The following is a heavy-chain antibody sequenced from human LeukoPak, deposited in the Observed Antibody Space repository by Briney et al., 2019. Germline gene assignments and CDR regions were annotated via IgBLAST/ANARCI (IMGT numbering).Heavy chain of an antibody. J-gene: IGHJ6*02. D-gene: IGHD2-2*02. CDR2: IIPILGIA. CDR3: ARLVVVPAAISDYYYYGMDV. V-gene: IGHV1-69*04. CDR1: GGTFSSYA. Sequence: GASVKVSCKASGGTFSSYAISWVRQAPGQGLEWMGRIIPILGIANYAQKFQGGVTITADKSTSTAYMELSSLRPEDTAVYYCARLVVVPAAISDYYYYGMDVWGQGTTVTVSS.